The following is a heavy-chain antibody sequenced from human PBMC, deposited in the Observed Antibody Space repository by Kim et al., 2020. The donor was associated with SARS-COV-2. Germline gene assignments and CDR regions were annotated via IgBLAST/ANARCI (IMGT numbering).Heavy chain of an antibody. CDR3: ARDFAVGDSSGYSP. V-gene: IGHV3-33*01. J-gene: IGHJ3*01. Sequence: YADSVKIRFTISRDKSKNTQYLQINSLRADDRAVYYCARDFAVGDSSGYSPWSQGTMVTVSS. D-gene: IGHD3-22*01.